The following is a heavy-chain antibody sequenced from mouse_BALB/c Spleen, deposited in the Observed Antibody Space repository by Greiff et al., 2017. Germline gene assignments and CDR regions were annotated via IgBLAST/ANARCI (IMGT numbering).Heavy chain of an antibody. V-gene: IGHV5-4*02. CDR1: GFTFSDYY. CDR2: ISDGGSYT. Sequence: EVQGVESGGGLVKPGGSLKLSCAASGFTFSDYYMYWVRQTPEKRLEWVATISDGGSYTYYPDSVKGRLTISRDNAKNNLYLQMSSLKSEDTAMYYCARGTTSYYYAMDYWGQGTSVTVSS. CDR3: ARGTTSYYYAMDY. J-gene: IGHJ4*01. D-gene: IGHD2-14*01.